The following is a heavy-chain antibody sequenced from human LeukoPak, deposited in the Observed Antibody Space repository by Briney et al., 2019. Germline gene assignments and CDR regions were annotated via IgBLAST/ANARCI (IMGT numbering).Heavy chain of an antibody. V-gene: IGHV4-39*01. CDR3: ARRQTMFGYFAGEFDY. Sequence: PSGTLSLTCTVSGGSISSSSYYWGWIRQPPGKGLEWIGSIYYSGSTNNNPSLKSRVTISVDTSKNQFSLKLSSVTAADTAVYYCARRQTMFGYFAGEFDYWGQGTPVTVSS. CDR2: IYYSGST. D-gene: IGHD3-10*02. J-gene: IGHJ4*02. CDR1: GGSISSSSYY.